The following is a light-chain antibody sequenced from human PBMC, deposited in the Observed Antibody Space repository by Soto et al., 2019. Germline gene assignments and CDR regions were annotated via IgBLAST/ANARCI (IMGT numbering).Light chain of an antibody. Sequence: QSALTQPRSVSGSPGQSVTISCTGTSSDVGGYNYVSWYQQHPGKAPKLMIYDVNRRPSGVPDRFSGSKSGNTASLTISGLQAEDEADYYCCSYAGIYTSVVLGGGTKLTVL. V-gene: IGLV2-11*01. CDR3: CSYAGIYTSVV. J-gene: IGLJ2*01. CDR2: DVN. CDR1: SSDVGGYNY.